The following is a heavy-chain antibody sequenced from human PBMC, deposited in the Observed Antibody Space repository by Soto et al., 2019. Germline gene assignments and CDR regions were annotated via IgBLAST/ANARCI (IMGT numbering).Heavy chain of an antibody. CDR3: ARRRRVTGFLNYYYYMDV. CDR2: INYSGST. D-gene: IGHD3-3*01. CDR1: GGSFSGYY. J-gene: IGHJ6*03. V-gene: IGHV4-34*01. Sequence: PSETLSLTCAVYGGSFSGYYWSWIRQPPGKGLEWIGEINYSGSTNYNPSLKSRVTISVDTSKNQFSLKLSSVTAADTAVYYCARRRRVTGFLNYYYYMDVWGKGTTVTVSS.